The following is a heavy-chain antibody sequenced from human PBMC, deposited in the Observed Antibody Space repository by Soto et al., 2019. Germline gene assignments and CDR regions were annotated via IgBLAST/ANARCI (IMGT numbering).Heavy chain of an antibody. D-gene: IGHD5-18*01. J-gene: IGHJ4*02. CDR1: GYSFTSYW. CDR3: ASGRGTAMASIDY. V-gene: IGHV5-10-1*01. CDR2: IDPSDSYT. Sequence: RGESLKISCKGSGYSFTSYWISWVRQMPGKGLEWMGRIDPSDSYTNYSPSFQGHVTISADKSISTAYLQWSSLKASDTAMYYCASGRGTAMASIDYWGQGTLVTVSS.